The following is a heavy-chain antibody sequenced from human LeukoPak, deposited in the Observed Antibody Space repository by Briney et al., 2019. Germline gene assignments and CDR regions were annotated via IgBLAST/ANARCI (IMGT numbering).Heavy chain of an antibody. CDR3: AREAVAGQIDY. V-gene: IGHV1-46*01. D-gene: IGHD6-19*01. J-gene: IGHJ4*02. CDR1: GYTFTSYY. Sequence: GASVMVSCKASGYTFTSYYMHWVRQAPGQGLEWMGIINPSGGSTSYAQKFQGRVTMTRDTSTSTVYMELSSLRSEDTAVYYCAREAVAGQIDYWGQGTLVAVSS. CDR2: INPSGGST.